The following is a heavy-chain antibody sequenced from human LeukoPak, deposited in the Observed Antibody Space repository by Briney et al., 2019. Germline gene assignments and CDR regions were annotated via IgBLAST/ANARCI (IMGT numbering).Heavy chain of an antibody. CDR3: AGEGDGYQHYFDY. V-gene: IGHV1-69*01. CDR2: IIPIFGTA. CDR1: GGTFSSYA. J-gene: IGHJ4*02. Sequence: SVKVSCKASGGTFSSYAISWVRQAPGQGLEWMGGIIPIFGTANYAQKFQGRVTITADESTSTAYMELSSLRSEDTAVYYCAGEGDGYQHYFDYWGQGTLVTVSS. D-gene: IGHD5-24*01.